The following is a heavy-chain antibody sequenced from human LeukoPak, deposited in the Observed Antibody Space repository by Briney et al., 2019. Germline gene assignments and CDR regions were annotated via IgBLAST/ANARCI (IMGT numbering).Heavy chain of an antibody. V-gene: IGHV4-59*01. J-gene: IGHJ4*02. CDR2: VYNSEST. CDR3: TRGRTKNDC. Sequence: SETLSLTCTVSGDSISHYYWSWIRQPPGKGLEWIGYVYNSESTNYNASLKSRVTISLDTSKNQFSLNLNSVTAADTAVYYCTRGRTKNDCWGQGTLVTVSS. CDR1: GDSISHYY.